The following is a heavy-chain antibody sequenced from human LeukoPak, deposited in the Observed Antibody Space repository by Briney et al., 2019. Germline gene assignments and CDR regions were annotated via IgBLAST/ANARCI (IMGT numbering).Heavy chain of an antibody. CDR3: TRGEVGTTFEY. Sequence: ASVKVSCKASGYTFTGYYMHWARQAPGQGLEWMGIINPSGGSTTYTQKFQGRVTMTRDMSTSTVYMELSSLRFEDTAVYYCTRGEVGTTFEYWGQGTLVTVSS. CDR1: GYTFTGYY. CDR2: INPSGGST. V-gene: IGHV1-46*03. J-gene: IGHJ4*02. D-gene: IGHD1-26*01.